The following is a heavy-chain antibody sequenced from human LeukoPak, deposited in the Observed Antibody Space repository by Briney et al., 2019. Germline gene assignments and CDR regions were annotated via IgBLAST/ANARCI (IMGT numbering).Heavy chain of an antibody. CDR1: GGPISSSSYY. CDR3: ARTRWFDP. V-gene: IGHV4-39*07. J-gene: IGHJ5*02. CDR2: IYYSGST. Sequence: PSETLSLTCTVSGGPISSSSYYWGWIRQPPGKGLEWIGSIYYSGSTYYNPSLKSRVTISVDTSKNQFSLKLSSVTAADTAVYYCARTRWFDPWGQGTLVTVSS.